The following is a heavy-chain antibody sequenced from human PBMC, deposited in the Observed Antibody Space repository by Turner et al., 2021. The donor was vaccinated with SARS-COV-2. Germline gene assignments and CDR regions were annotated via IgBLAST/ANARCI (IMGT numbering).Heavy chain of an antibody. Sequence: QVQLVQSGAEVHKPGASVVAPCKVSGYTLTGLSMHWVRQDPGQGLEWMGGFDPEDSETIYAHKFQGRVTMIEDTSTDTAYMELSSLRTEDTAVYYCAARTRHTVTNNGFDPWGQGTLVTVSS. CDR3: AARTRHTVTNNGFDP. CDR2: FDPEDSET. CDR1: GYTLTGLS. J-gene: IGHJ5*02. V-gene: IGHV1-24*01. D-gene: IGHD4-17*01.